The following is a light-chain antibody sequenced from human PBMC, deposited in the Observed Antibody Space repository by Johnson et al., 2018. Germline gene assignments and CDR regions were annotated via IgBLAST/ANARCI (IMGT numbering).Light chain of an antibody. CDR3: GTWDSSLNAGNV. Sequence: QSVLTQPPSVSAAPGQKVTISCSGSSSNIGNNYVSWYQQLPGTAPKLLIYENNKRPSGIPDRFSGSKSGTSATLGITGLKTGDEADYYCGTWDSSLNAGNVFGTGTKVTVL. J-gene: IGLJ1*01. CDR2: ENN. CDR1: SSNIGNNY. V-gene: IGLV1-51*02.